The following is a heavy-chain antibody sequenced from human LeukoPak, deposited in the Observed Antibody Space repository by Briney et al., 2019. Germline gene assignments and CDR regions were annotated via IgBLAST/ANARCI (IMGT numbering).Heavy chain of an antibody. J-gene: IGHJ4*02. CDR1: GFTFSSYA. Sequence: GGSLRLSCAASGFTFSSYAMHWVRQAPGKGLEYVSAISSNGGSTYYANSVKGRFTISRDNSKNTLYLQMGSLRAEDMAVYYCARGPANYGLGSYYRLDYWGQGTLVTASS. CDR3: ARGPANYGLGSYYRLDY. D-gene: IGHD3-10*01. V-gene: IGHV3-64*01. CDR2: ISSNGGST.